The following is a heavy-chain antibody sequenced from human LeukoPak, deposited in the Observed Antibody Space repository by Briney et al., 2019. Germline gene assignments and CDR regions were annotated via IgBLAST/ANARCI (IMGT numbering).Heavy chain of an antibody. Sequence: SETLSLTCAVYGGSFSGCYWSWIRQPPGKGLEWIGEINHSGSTNYNPSLKSRVTISVDTSKNQFSLKLSSVTAADTVVYYCARGTWPAAIRWFDPWGQGTLVTVSS. CDR2: INHSGST. D-gene: IGHD2-2*01. CDR1: GGSFSGCY. V-gene: IGHV4-34*01. CDR3: ARGTWPAAIRWFDP. J-gene: IGHJ5*02.